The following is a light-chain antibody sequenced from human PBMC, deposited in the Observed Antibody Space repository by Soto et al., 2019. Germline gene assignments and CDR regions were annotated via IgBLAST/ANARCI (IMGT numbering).Light chain of an antibody. V-gene: IGLV2-8*01. Sequence: QSALTQPPSASGSPGQSVTISCTGASSDVGSYNYVSWYQQHPGKAPKLMIYEVSKRPSGVPDRFSGSKSGNTASLTVSGLQAEDDGDYYCSSYAGSNNFVLFGGGTKLTVL. CDR2: EVS. CDR3: SSYAGSNNFVL. J-gene: IGLJ2*01. CDR1: SSDVGSYNY.